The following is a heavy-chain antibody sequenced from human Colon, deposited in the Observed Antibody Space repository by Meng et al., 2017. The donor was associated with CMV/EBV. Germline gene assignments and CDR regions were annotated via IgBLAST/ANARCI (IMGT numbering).Heavy chain of an antibody. D-gene: IGHD2-2*01. V-gene: IGHV2-5*02. CDR3: AHKMEVRCSSTACYYYYYGLDV. Sequence: SGPTLVKPTQTLTLTCSFSGFSLTTSGVGVSWIRQSPGKALEWLALIFWDDTRHYSPSLKSRLTITKDTSRNQVVLTMTNMDPVDTATYYCAHKMEVRCSSTACYYYYYGLDVWGQGTTVTVSS. CDR1: GFSLTTSGVG. CDR2: IFWDDTR. J-gene: IGHJ6*02.